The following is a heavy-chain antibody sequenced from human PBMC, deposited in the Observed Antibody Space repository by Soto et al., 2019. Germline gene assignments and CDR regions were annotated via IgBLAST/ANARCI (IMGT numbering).Heavy chain of an antibody. V-gene: IGHV1-8*01. CDR3: ARGRTYCSSTSCHGGYYYYYGMDV. D-gene: IGHD2-2*01. CDR2: MNPNSGNT. CDR1: GYTFTSYD. Sequence: QVQLVQSGAEVKKPGASVKVSCKASGYTFTSYDINWVRQATGQGLEWMGWMNPNSGNTGYAQKFQGRVTMTRNTSISTDYMVLSSLRSEYTAVYYCARGRTYCSSTSCHGGYYYYYGMDVWGQGTTVTVSS. J-gene: IGHJ6*02.